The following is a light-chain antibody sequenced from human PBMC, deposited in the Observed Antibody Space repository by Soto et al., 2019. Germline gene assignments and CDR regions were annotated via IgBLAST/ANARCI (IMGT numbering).Light chain of an antibody. CDR2: DRS. V-gene: IGKV3-11*01. CDR1: QSVRGY. Sequence: EIVLTQSPATLSLSAGEKATLSCRASQSVRGYLAWYQQKPGQAPRLLTYDRSSRATGIPARFSGSGSATVFILTISSLEPEDFAVYYCQQRSDWPLTFGGGTKVEIK. CDR3: QQRSDWPLT. J-gene: IGKJ4*01.